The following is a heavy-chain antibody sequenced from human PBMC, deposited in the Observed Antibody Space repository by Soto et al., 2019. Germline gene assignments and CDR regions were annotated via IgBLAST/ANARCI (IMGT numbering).Heavy chain of an antibody. D-gene: IGHD1-26*01. CDR3: ARIVGARLNDY. CDR2: ISPSSNGA. V-gene: IGHV3-23*01. J-gene: IGHJ4*02. CDR1: GFTFNNYA. Sequence: GGSLRLSCTASGFTFNNYAMTWVRQAPGKGLEWVSSISPSSNGAYYADSVKGRFTISRDNANNSMYLQMNSLRDEDTAVYYCARIVGARLNDYWGQGTLVTVSS.